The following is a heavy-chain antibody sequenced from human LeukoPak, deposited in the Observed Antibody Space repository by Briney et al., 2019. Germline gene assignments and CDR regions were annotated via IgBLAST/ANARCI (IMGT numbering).Heavy chain of an antibody. J-gene: IGHJ6*02. CDR1: GDSVLSNRAA. Sequence: SQTLSLTCAISGDSVLSNRAAWNWIRQSPSRGLEWLGRTYYRSKWYYDYAESVKSRIAINPDTSKNQFSPQLNSVTPEDTAVYYCAYGMDVWGQGTTVTVSS. CDR2: TYYRSKWYY. CDR3: AYGMDV. V-gene: IGHV6-1*01.